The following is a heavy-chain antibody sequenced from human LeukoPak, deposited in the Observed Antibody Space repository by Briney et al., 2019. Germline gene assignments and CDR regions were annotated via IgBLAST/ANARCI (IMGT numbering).Heavy chain of an antibody. V-gene: IGHV1-2*02. CDR3: ARGRHIEMTTMSGGSDY. CDR1: GYTFTDYY. D-gene: IGHD5-24*01. J-gene: IGHJ4*02. Sequence: ASVKVSCKASGYTFTDYYMHWVRQAPGQGLEWMGWVNPNSGDTNYAQKFQGRVSMTRDTSVSTAYMDLSDLRSDDTAVYYCARGRHIEMTTMSGGSDYWGQGTLVTVSS. CDR2: VNPNSGDT.